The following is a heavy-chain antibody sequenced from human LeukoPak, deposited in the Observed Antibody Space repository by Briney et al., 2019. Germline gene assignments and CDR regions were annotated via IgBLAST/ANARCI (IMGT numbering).Heavy chain of an antibody. V-gene: IGHV1-2*02. J-gene: IGHJ4*02. Sequence: ASVKVSCKASGYTFTDYYMHWERQAPGQGFEWMGWIHPKSGGTNYVQTFQGRVTMTRDTSISTAYMELSRLRSDDTAVYFCAVRAITGTASGPYFDYWGQGTLVTVSS. CDR2: IHPKSGGT. CDR1: GYTFTDYY. D-gene: IGHD1-7*01. CDR3: AVRAITGTASGPYFDY.